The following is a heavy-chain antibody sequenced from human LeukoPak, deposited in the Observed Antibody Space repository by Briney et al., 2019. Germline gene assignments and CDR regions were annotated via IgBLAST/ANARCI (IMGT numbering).Heavy chain of an antibody. J-gene: IGHJ4*02. Sequence: GGSLRLSCAASGFTFSSYSMNWVRQAPGKGLEWVSSISSSSSSYIYYADSVKGRFTISRDNAKNSLYLQMNSLRAEDTAVYYCARDRGLYYYDSSGCFDYWGQGTLVTVSS. D-gene: IGHD3-22*01. CDR2: ISSSSSSYI. CDR1: GFTFSSYS. CDR3: ARDRGLYYYDSSGCFDY. V-gene: IGHV3-21*01.